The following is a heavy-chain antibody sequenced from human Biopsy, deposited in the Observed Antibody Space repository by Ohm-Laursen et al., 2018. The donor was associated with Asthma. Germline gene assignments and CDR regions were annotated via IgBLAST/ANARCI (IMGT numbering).Heavy chain of an antibody. D-gene: IGHD6-19*01. CDR1: GGTFSNFA. J-gene: IGHJ6*02. Sequence: SVKVSCKAPGGTFSNFAISWVRQAPGQELEWLGGIMTVFGTTNYAQKFQGRVTITADESTSTACMEVTSLRSEDTAIYYCARCQVGYSSGWSLLLKKIYYSGMDVWGQGTAVTVSS. CDR2: IMTVFGTT. CDR3: ARCQVGYSSGWSLLLKKIYYSGMDV. V-gene: IGHV1-69*13.